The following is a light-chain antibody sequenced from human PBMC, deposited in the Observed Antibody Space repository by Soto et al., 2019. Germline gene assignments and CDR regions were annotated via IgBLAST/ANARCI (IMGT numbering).Light chain of an antibody. V-gene: IGKV3-20*01. CDR2: GAS. CDR1: QSVSSSY. CDR3: QLYGSSIRR. J-gene: IGKJ1*01. Sequence: IMLTQSPGTLSVSPGERATLSCRASQSVSSSYLAWYQQKPGQAHRLLIYGASSRATGIPDRFSGSGSGTDGTITISRLETEDGAVYYCQLYGSSIRRFGQGTKVDNK.